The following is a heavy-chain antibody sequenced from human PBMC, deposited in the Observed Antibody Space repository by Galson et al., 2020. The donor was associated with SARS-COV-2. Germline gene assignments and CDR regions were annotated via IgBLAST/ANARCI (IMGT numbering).Heavy chain of an antibody. D-gene: IGHD2-2*01. Sequence: SLKISCAASGFTFDDYAMHWVRQAPGKGLEWVSGISWNSGSIGYADSVKGRFTISRDNAKNSLYLQMNSLRAEDTALYYCAKDTVVPAANYYYYYGMDVWGQGTTVTVSS. CDR1: GFTFDDYA. V-gene: IGHV3-9*01. J-gene: IGHJ6*02. CDR2: ISWNSGSI. CDR3: AKDTVVPAANYYYYYGMDV.